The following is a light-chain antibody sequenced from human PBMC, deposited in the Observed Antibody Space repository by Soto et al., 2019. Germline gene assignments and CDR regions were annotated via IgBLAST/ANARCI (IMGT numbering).Light chain of an antibody. V-gene: IGLV2-11*01. CDR3: CSYAGSYTHV. J-gene: IGLJ1*01. CDR2: DVT. Sequence: QSVLTQPRSVSGSPGQSVTISCTVTSSDVGRYNYVSWYQQHPGKAPKLIIYDVTKRPSGVPDRFSGSKSGNTASLTISGLQAEDEADYYCCSYAGSYTHVFGTGTKLTVL. CDR1: SSDVGRYNY.